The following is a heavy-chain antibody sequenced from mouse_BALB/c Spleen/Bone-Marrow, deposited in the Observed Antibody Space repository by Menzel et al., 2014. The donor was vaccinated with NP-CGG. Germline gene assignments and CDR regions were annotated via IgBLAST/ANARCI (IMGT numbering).Heavy chain of an antibody. Sequence: QVTLKVCGPGILQPSQTLSLTCSLSGFSLSTSGMGVSWIRRPSGKGLEWLAHIFWDDDKRYNPSLKSRLTVSKDTSNNQVFLTITSVDTADTATYYCARRGGLGRWFAYWGQGTLVTVSA. CDR1: GFSLSTSGMG. V-gene: IGHV8-12*01. J-gene: IGHJ3*01. CDR2: IFWDDDK. CDR3: ARRGGLGRWFAY. D-gene: IGHD4-1*01.